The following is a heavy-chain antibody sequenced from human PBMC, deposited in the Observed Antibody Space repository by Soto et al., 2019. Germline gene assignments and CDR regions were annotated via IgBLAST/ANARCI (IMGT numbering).Heavy chain of an antibody. J-gene: IGHJ5*02. CDR1: GGTFSSYA. Sequence: QVQLVQSGAEVKKPGSSVKVSCKASGGTFSSYAISWVRQAPGQGLEWMGGIIPIFGTANYAQKFQGRVKIRADQSTSTAYVEVSSRRSGATAVYCCARGGGYCRSTSCDEGGFDPWGQGTLVTVSS. V-gene: IGHV1-69*01. CDR3: ARGGGYCRSTSCDEGGFDP. D-gene: IGHD2-2*01. CDR2: IIPIFGTA.